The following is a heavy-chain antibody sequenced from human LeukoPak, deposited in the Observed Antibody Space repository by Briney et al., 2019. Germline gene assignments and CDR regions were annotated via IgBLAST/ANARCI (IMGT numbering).Heavy chain of an antibody. CDR1: GYTFTSYG. Sequence: VASVKVSCKASGYTFTSYGISWVRQAPGQGLEWMGWISAYNGNTNYAQKLQGRVTMTTDTSTSTAYMELRSLRSDDTAVYYCARDNPRASIDAFDIWGQGTMVTVSS. V-gene: IGHV1-18*01. CDR3: ARDNPRASIDAFDI. CDR2: ISAYNGNT. J-gene: IGHJ3*02.